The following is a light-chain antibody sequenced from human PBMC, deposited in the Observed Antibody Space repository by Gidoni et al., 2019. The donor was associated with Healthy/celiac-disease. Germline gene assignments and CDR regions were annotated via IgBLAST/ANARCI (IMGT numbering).Light chain of an antibody. V-gene: IGKV3-11*01. CDR1: QSVSSY. CDR2: DAS. J-gene: IGKJ1*01. Sequence: DIVLTQSPATLSLSPGERATLSCRASQSVSSYLACYQQKPGQAPRLPIYDASNRATGIPARFSGSGSGTDFTLTISSLEPEDFAVYYCQQRSNWPRTFGQGTKVEIK. CDR3: QQRSNWPRT.